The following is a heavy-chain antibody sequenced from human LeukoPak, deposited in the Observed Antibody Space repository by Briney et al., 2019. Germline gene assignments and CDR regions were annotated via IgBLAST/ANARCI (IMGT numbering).Heavy chain of an antibody. CDR1: GFTFSDFA. Sequence: GGSLRLSCAASGFTFSDFAMTWVRQAPGKGLEWVSAMSGSGDATYYADSVKGRFTISRDNSKSTLYSQMNDVETEDTAIYYCSKGRSNFGYLSGDYWGQGTLVTVSS. J-gene: IGHJ4*02. CDR3: SKGRSNFGYLSGDY. CDR2: MSGSGDAT. D-gene: IGHD1-20*01. V-gene: IGHV3-23*01.